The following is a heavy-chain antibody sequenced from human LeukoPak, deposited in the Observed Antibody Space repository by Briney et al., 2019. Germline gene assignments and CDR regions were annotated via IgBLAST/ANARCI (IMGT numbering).Heavy chain of an antibody. CDR2: IHPRSGET. D-gene: IGHD3-10*01. CDR3: ARDGEYGTGSYYRGCFDY. CDR1: FTAFY. Sequence: ASVKVSCTFTAFYIHWVRQAPGQGLEWMGWIHPRSGETNYAYKFRGRVTMTRDTSISTAYMDLGSLGSDDTAVYYCARDGEYGTGSYYRGCFDYWGQGILVTVSS. V-gene: IGHV1-2*02. J-gene: IGHJ4*02.